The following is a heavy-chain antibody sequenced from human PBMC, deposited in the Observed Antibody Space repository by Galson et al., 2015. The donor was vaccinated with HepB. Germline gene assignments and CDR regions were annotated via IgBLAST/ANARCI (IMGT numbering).Heavy chain of an antibody. D-gene: IGHD5-24*01. J-gene: IGHJ4*02. CDR3: ASGRRDGYRYFDY. CDR1: GGSISSSNYY. V-gene: IGHV4-39*01. Sequence: SETLSLTCTVSGGSISSSNYYWAWIRQPPGKGLERIGSLYYNGRTYYHPSLKGRVTISVETSKNQLSLKVNSVTAADTAFYYCASGRRDGYRYFDYWGQGTLVTVSS. CDR2: LYYNGRT.